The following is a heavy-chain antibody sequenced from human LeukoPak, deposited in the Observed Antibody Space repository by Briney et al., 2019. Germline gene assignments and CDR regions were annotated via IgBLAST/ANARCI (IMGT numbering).Heavy chain of an antibody. Sequence: GGSLRLSCAASGFTFSSYSMNWVRQAPGKGLEWVSSISSSSSYIYYADSVKGRFTISRDNAKNSLSLQMNSLRAEDTAVYYCATDPRIPPEDWGQGTLVTVSS. CDR2: ISSSSSYI. D-gene: IGHD2-2*02. J-gene: IGHJ4*02. CDR3: ATDPRIPPED. CDR1: GFTFSSYS. V-gene: IGHV3-21*01.